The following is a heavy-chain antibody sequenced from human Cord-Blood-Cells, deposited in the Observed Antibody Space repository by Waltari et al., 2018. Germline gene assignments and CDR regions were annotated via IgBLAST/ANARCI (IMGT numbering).Heavy chain of an antibody. J-gene: IGHJ5*02. CDR2: INHRGST. Sequence: QVQLQQWGAGLLKPSETLSLTCAVYGGSFSGYYWSWIRQPPGKGLEWLGEINHRGSTNYNPSLKGRVTISVDTSKNQFSLKLSSVTAADTAVYYCARSIVGANWFDPWGQGTLVTVSS. CDR3: ARSIVGANWFDP. D-gene: IGHD1-26*01. V-gene: IGHV4-34*01. CDR1: GGSFSGYY.